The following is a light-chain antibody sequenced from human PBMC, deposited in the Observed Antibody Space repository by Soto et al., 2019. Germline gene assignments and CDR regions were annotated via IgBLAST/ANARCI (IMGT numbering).Light chain of an antibody. CDR1: QSISSW. CDR2: KAS. J-gene: IGKJ1*01. Sequence: DIQMTQSPSTLSASVGDRVTITCRASQSISSWLAWYQQKPGKAPKLLIYKASSLESGVPSRFSGSGSGTEFTLTINSLQTDDCATYYCQQYNSYPTFGQGTKVEIK. V-gene: IGKV1-5*03. CDR3: QQYNSYPT.